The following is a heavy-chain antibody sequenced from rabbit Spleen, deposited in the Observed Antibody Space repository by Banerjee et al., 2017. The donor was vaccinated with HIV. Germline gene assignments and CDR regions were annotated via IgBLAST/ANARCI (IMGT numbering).Heavy chain of an antibody. CDR2: IYTGRGGT. CDR3: ARYYIFYGMDL. CDR1: GFDFSSYS. V-gene: IGHV1S47*01. J-gene: IGHJ6*01. Sequence: QEQLVESGGGLVQPGGSLTLSCKTSGFDFSSYSMSWVRQAPGKGLEWIGAIYTGRGGTDYANWVNGRFTISSDNAQYTVDLQMNSLTAADTATYFCARYYIFYGMDLWGQGTLVTVS. D-gene: IGHD4-1*01.